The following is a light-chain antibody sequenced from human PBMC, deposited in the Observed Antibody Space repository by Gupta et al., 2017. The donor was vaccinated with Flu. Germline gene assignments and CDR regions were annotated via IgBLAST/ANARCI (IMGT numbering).Light chain of an antibody. CDR2: DAS. Sequence: DIQMTQSPSSLSASVGDRVTITCHASQDISNYLNWYQHRQGKAPKLLNYDASNLEKGIPSRFSGCGCGKDRPFAIGIRQLEDIATYYFQQHYNLPRWTFGQGTRLEIK. V-gene: IGKV1-33*01. CDR3: QQHYNLPRWT. CDR1: QDISNY. J-gene: IGKJ2*02.